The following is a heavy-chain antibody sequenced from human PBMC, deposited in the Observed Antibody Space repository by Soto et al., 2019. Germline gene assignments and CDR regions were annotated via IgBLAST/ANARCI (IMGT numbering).Heavy chain of an antibody. CDR1: GFTFSSYG. J-gene: IGHJ6*03. CDR2: IWYDGSNK. V-gene: IGHV3-33*01. Sequence: QVQLVESGGGVVQPGRSLRLSCAASGFTFSSYGMHWVRQAPGKGLEWVAVIWYDGSNKYYADSVKGRFTISRDNSKNTLYLQMNSLRAEDTAVYYCASSVTPPDYYYYMDFWGKGTTVTVFS. D-gene: IGHD4-17*01. CDR3: ASSVTPPDYYYYMDF.